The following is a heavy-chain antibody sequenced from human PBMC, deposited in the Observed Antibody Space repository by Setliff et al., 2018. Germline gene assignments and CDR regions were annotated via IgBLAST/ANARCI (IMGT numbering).Heavy chain of an antibody. CDR1: GYMFTTYG. Sequence: ASVKVSCKTSGYMFTTYGISWVRQDPGQGLEWMGWIRVYDGYTNYAQRLRGRVTMTTDTSTNTAYMELRSLTSDDTAIYYCVRDRHSFVVPPEEAWFDPWGQGTLVTVSS. V-gene: IGHV1-18*01. CDR3: VRDRHSFVVPPEEAWFDP. CDR2: IRVYDGYT. D-gene: IGHD2-2*01. J-gene: IGHJ5*02.